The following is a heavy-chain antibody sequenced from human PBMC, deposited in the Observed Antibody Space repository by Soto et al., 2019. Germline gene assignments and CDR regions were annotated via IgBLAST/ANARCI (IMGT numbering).Heavy chain of an antibody. D-gene: IGHD3-10*01. J-gene: IGHJ4*02. V-gene: IGHV1-18*01. CDR3: AIDPGAPAFDL. CDR2: INTSNDNK. Sequence: QAPGEGLEWVGWINTSNDNKLYAQKLQGRLTLTTDTSTSTAYMDLTTLRSDATARYFCAIDPGAPAFDLWAKGNLVTGS.